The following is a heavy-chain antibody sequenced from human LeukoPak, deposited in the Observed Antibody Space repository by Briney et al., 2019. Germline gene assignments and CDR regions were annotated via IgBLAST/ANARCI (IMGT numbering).Heavy chain of an antibody. D-gene: IGHD3-9*01. V-gene: IGHV1-69*13. CDR2: IIPIFGTA. CDR3: AREVDYDILTGYSNDY. J-gene: IGHJ4*02. Sequence: ASVTVSCKASGGTFSSYAISWVRQAPGQGLEWMGGIIPIFGTANYAQKFQGRVTITADESTSTAYMELSSLRSEDTAVYYCAREVDYDILTGYSNDYWGQGTLVTVSP. CDR1: GGTFSSYA.